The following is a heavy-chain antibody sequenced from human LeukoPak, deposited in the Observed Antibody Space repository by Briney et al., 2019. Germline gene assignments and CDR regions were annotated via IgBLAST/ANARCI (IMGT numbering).Heavy chain of an antibody. CDR2: ISGSGGST. CDR1: GFTFSSYG. V-gene: IGHV3-23*01. CDR3: AKDFEAAAIGGWLVDY. J-gene: IGHJ4*02. D-gene: IGHD2-2*01. Sequence: GGSLRLSCAASGFTFSSYGMSWVRQAPGKGLEWVSAISGSGGSTYYADSVKGRFTISRDNSKNTLYLQMNSLRAEDTAVYYCAKDFEAAAIGGWLVDYWGQGTLVTVSS.